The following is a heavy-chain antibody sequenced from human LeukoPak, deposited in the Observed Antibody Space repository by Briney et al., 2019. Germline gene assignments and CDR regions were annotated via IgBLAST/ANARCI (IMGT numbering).Heavy chain of an antibody. Sequence: GGSLRLSCAASGFTFSTYSMNWVRQAPGRGLEWVSSISSTSSYIYSADSVKGRFTISRDNAKNSLYLQMNSLRAEDTAVYYCARDDLGCSSTSCYFDYWGQGALVTVSS. V-gene: IGHV3-21*01. CDR2: ISSTSSYI. D-gene: IGHD2-2*01. J-gene: IGHJ4*02. CDR1: GFTFSTYS. CDR3: ARDDLGCSSTSCYFDY.